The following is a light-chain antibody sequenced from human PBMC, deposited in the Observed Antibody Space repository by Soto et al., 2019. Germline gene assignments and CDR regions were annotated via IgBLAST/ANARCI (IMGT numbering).Light chain of an antibody. V-gene: IGLV2-14*01. J-gene: IGLJ2*01. Sequence: QSALTQPASVSGSPGQSITISCIGTSSDVGGYNYVSWYQQHPGKAPKLMIYEVNNRPSGVSNRFSGSKSGTTASLTISGLQAEDEADYYCSSYTSNNTVLFGGGTKVTVL. CDR1: SSDVGGYNY. CDR2: EVN. CDR3: SSYTSNNTVL.